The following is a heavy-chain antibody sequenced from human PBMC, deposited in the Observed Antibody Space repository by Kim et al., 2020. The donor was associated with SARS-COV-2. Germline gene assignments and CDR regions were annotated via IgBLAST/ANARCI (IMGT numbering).Heavy chain of an antibody. V-gene: IGHV3-49*03. J-gene: IGHJ4*02. Sequence: GGSLRLSCTGSGFTFGDYSVSCFRQAPGKGLEWVGFIRSKPYGGAPEYAASVKDRFTISRADSDSIAYLEMNGLKIEDTAVYYCVRGNEYQLPLDYWGQGTLVTVSS. CDR2: IRSKPYGGAP. CDR1: GFTFGDYS. D-gene: IGHD2-2*01. CDR3: VRGNEYQLPLDY.